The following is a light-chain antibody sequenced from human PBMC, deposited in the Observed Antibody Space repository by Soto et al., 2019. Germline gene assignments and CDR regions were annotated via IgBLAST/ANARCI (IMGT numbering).Light chain of an antibody. Sequence: EIVLTQSPGTLSLSPGERATLSCRASQTISSKCLAWYQQKPGQAPRLLIYGASNRATGIPDRFSGSGSGTDFTLTISRLEPEDVAVYFCQQYVSSVWTFGQGNTVEIK. CDR2: GAS. J-gene: IGKJ1*01. CDR1: QTISSKC. CDR3: QQYVSSVWT. V-gene: IGKV3-20*01.